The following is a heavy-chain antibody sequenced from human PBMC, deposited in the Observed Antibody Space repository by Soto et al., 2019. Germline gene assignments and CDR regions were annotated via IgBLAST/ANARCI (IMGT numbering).Heavy chain of an antibody. Sequence: ASVKVSCKASGYTFTSYGISWVRQAPGQGLEWMGWISAYNGNTNYAQKLQGRVTMTTDTSTSTAYMELGSLRSDDTAVYYCARADGWYCSSTSCHFDYSGQGTLVTV. D-gene: IGHD2-2*01. V-gene: IGHV1-18*04. J-gene: IGHJ4*02. CDR2: ISAYNGNT. CDR1: GYTFTSYG. CDR3: ARADGWYCSSTSCHFDY.